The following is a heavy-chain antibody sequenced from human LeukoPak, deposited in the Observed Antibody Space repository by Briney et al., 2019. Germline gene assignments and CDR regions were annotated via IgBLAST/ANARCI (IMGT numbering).Heavy chain of an antibody. CDR3: ARSKDIVVVPASRSFDY. Sequence: SETLSLTCAVYGGSFSGYYWSWIRQPPGKGPEWIGEINHSGSTNYNPSLKSRVTISVDTSKNQFSLKLSSVTAADTAVYYCARSKDIVVVPASRSFDYWGQGTLVTVSS. CDR2: INHSGST. J-gene: IGHJ4*02. V-gene: IGHV4-34*01. CDR1: GGSFSGYY. D-gene: IGHD2-2*01.